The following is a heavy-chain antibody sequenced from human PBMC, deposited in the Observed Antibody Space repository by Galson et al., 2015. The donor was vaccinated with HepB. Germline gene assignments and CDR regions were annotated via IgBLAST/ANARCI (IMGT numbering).Heavy chain of an antibody. Sequence: SLRLSCAASGFTFSSYRMHWVRQAPGKGLVWVSRINSDGSTTTYADSVKGRFTISRDNAKNTLYLQMNCLRAEDTAVYYCARVPLGVVPQSANWFDPWGQGTLVTVSS. CDR2: INSDGSTT. V-gene: IGHV3-74*01. CDR3: ARVPLGVVPQSANWFDP. D-gene: IGHD3-16*01. J-gene: IGHJ5*02. CDR1: GFTFSSYR.